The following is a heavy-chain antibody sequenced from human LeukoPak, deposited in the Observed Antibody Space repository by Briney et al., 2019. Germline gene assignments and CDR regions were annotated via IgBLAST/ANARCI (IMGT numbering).Heavy chain of an antibody. V-gene: IGHV5-51*01. CDR2: IYPGDSDT. CDR3: ARRSGWYSGLNWFDP. D-gene: IGHD6-19*01. J-gene: IGHJ5*02. CDR1: GYSFTSYW. Sequence: GESLKISCKGSGYSFTSYWIGWVRQMPGKGLEWMGIIYPGDSDTRYSPSFQGQVTISADKSISTAYLQWSRLKASDTAMYYYARRSGWYSGLNWFDPWGQGTLVTVSS.